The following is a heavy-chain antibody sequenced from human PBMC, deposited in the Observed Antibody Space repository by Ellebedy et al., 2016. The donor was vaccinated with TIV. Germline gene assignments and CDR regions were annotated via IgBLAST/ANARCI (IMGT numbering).Heavy chain of an antibody. V-gene: IGHV4-30-4*01. J-gene: IGHJ3*01. CDR1: GGSISSENYY. CDR2: IHYTGRT. Sequence: LRLSXTVSGGSISSENYYWSWVRQAPGKGLEWLAYIHYTGRTYYNPSLKSRGFISVDTSKNQFSLKVTSVTAADTAVYFCAREVIAPADADAFDVWGLGTMVTVSS. D-gene: IGHD2-21*01. CDR3: AREVIAPADADAFDV.